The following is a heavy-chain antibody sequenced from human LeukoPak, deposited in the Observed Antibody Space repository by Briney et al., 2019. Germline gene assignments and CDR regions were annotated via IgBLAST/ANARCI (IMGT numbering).Heavy chain of an antibody. CDR3: ARHYGP. Sequence: SETLSLTCGVYGDSFDNYYWNWIRQPPGKGLEWIGSIYDSGSTYYNPSLKSRVTISVDTSKNQFSLKLNSVTAADTAVYYCARHYGPWGQGTLVTVSS. CDR2: IYDSGST. V-gene: IGHV4-39*01. D-gene: IGHD3-10*01. CDR1: GDSFDNYY. J-gene: IGHJ5*02.